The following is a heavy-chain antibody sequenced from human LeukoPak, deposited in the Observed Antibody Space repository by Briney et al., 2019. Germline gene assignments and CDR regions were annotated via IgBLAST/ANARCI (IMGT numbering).Heavy chain of an antibody. J-gene: IGHJ4*02. CDR1: GYTFTNYS. CDR3: ARVVVGESVVPIAGYFDY. CDR2: ISAYNTNT. V-gene: IGHV1-18*01. Sequence: PSAKVSCKAPGYTFTNYSIRLVRQAPGQGLEWMGWISAYNTNTNYAQNLQGRVTMTTDTSTSTAYMELRSLRSDDTAVYYCARVVVGESVVPIAGYFDYWGQGTLVIVSS. D-gene: IGHD2-2*01.